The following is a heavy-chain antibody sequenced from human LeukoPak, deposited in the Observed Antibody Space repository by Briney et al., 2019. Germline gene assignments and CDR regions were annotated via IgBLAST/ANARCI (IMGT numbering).Heavy chain of an antibody. Sequence: SVKVSCKASGGTFSSYALSWVRQAPGQGLEWMGGIIPIFGTANYAQKFQGRVTITADESTSTAYMELSSLRSEDTAVYYCARGSWFGEFPFDYWGQGTLVTVSS. D-gene: IGHD3-10*01. CDR3: ARGSWFGEFPFDY. J-gene: IGHJ4*02. CDR2: IIPIFGTA. CDR1: GGTFSSYA. V-gene: IGHV1-69*13.